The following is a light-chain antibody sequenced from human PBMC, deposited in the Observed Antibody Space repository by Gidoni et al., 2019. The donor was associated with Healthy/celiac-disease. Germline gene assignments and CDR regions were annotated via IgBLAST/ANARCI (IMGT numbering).Light chain of an antibody. CDR1: QSNSSY. CDR3: QQSYSTPQT. J-gene: IGKJ1*01. CDR2: AAS. V-gene: IGKV1-39*01. Sequence: DIQMTQSPSSLSASVGDRVTITCRASQSNSSYLNWYQQKPGKAPKLLIYAASSLQSGVPSRFSGSGSGTDFTLTISSLQPEDFATYYCQQSYSTPQTFXQXTKVEIK.